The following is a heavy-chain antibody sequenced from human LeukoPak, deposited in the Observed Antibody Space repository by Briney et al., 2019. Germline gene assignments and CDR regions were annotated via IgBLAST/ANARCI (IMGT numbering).Heavy chain of an antibody. D-gene: IGHD2-2*02. CDR1: GYTFTGYY. CDR3: ARGGGYCSSTSCYTGVIRGWFDP. J-gene: IGHJ5*02. Sequence: GASVKVSCKASGYTFTGYYMHWVRQAPGQGLEWMGWINPNSGGTNYAQKFQGRVTMTRDTSTSTAYMELRSLRSDDTAVYYCARGGGYCSSTSCYTGVIRGWFDPWGQGTLVTVSS. V-gene: IGHV1-2*02. CDR2: INPNSGGT.